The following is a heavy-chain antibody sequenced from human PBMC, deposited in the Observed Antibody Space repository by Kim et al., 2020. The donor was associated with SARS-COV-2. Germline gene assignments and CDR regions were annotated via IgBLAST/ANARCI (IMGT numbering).Heavy chain of an antibody. CDR3: ARGVRDGWFGESSPFDY. V-gene: IGHV4-61*01. D-gene: IGHD3-10*01. J-gene: IGHJ4*02. Sequence: SETLSLTCTVSGGSVSSGSYYWSWIRQPPGKGLEWIGYIYYSGSTNYNPSLKSRVTISVDTSKNQFSLKLSSVTAADTAVYYCARGVRDGWFGESSPFDYWGQGTLVTVSS. CDR1: GGSVSSGSYY. CDR2: IYYSGST.